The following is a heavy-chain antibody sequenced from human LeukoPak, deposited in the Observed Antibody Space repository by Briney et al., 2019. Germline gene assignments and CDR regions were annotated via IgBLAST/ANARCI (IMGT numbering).Heavy chain of an antibody. CDR1: GFTFSSYG. D-gene: IGHD2-21*02. J-gene: IGHJ4*02. Sequence: PGGSLRLSCAASGFTFSSYGMHWVRQAPGKGLEWVAVIWYDGSNKYYADSVKGRFTISRDNSKNTLYLQMNSLRAEDTAVYYCASACGGDCYPSTDTFDYWGQGTLVTVSS. V-gene: IGHV3-33*01. CDR3: ASACGGDCYPSTDTFDY. CDR2: IWYDGSNK.